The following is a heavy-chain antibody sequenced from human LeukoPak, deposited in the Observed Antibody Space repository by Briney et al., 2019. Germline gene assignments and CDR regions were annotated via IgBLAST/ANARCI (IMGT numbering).Heavy chain of an antibody. V-gene: IGHV3-74*01. CDR1: GFTFSSYW. D-gene: IGHD6-19*01. CDR3: ARVGGDSSGWYDY. Sequence: GGSLRLSCAASGFTFSSYWMHWVRHAPGKGLVWVSRINSDGSSTSYADSVKGRFTISRDNAKNTLYLQMNSLRAGDTAVYYCARVGGDSSGWYDYWGQGTLVTVSS. CDR2: INSDGSST. J-gene: IGHJ4*02.